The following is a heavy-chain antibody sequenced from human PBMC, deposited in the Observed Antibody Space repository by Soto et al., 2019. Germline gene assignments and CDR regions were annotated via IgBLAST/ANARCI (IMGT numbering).Heavy chain of an antibody. J-gene: IGHJ4*02. CDR2: ISGGAEGA. V-gene: IGHV3-23*01. CDR1: GFTFSSHA. Sequence: EVQLLESGGGLVQPGGALRLSCAASGFTFSSHAMSWVRQAPGKGLEWLSSISGGAEGAYYADSVKGRFTISRDKSKNTLYLQMNGLRAEDTAVYYCARDLWWYLHWGQGTLVTVSS. D-gene: IGHD2-21*01. CDR3: ARDLWWYLH.